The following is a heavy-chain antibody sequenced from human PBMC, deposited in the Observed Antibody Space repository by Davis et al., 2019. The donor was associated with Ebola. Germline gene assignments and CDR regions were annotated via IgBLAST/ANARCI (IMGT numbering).Heavy chain of an antibody. V-gene: IGHV3-21*01. CDR2: ISSSSSYI. CDR3: ARDATLGGMDV. Sequence: GESLRLSCAASGFTFSSYSMNWVRQAPGKGLEWVSSISSSSSYIYYADSVKGRFTISRDNAKNSLYLQMNSLRAEDTAVYYCARDATLGGMDVWGQGTTVTVSS. J-gene: IGHJ6*02. CDR1: GFTFSSYS.